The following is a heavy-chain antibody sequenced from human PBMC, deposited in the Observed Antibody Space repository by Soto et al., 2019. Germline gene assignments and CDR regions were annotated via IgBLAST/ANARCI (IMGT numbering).Heavy chain of an antibody. J-gene: IGHJ4*02. D-gene: IGHD1-1*01. CDR3: ARYGTRADW. CDR2: ISSSGITT. Sequence: EVQLVASGGGFVQPGGSLRLSCAASGFTFRNYEMNWVRKAPGKGLEWISYISSSGITTYYADFAAGRFTISRDNAKESLYLHLNSLRVEDTAVYYCARYGTRADWWGLGTQVTVSS. CDR1: GFTFRNYE. V-gene: IGHV3-48*03.